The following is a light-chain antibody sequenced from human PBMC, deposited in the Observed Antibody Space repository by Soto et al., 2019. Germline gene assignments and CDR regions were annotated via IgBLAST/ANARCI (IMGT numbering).Light chain of an antibody. J-gene: IGKJ1*01. CDR1: QGIRND. CDR2: AAS. V-gene: IGKV1-6*01. CDR3: LQDDNSLRT. Sequence: AIQMTQSPSSLSASVGDRVTITCRASQGIRNDLGWYQQKPGKAPKLLIYAASSLQSGVPSRFRGSGSGTDFTLTISSLQPEDVAPYYCLQDDNSLRTFGQGTKVEIK.